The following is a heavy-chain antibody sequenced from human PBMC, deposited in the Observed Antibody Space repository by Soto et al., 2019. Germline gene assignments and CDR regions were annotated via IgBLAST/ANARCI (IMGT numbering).Heavy chain of an antibody. CDR3: ARGGRAFDI. V-gene: IGHV4-34*01. J-gene: IGHJ3*02. Sequence: QVQLQQWGAGLLKPSETLSLTCAVYGGSFSGYYWSWIRQPPGKGLEWIGEINHSGSTNYNPSLTSRVTISALPSKNQFSLKLSPVTAADTAVYYGARGGRAFDIWGQGTMVTVSS. CDR1: GGSFSGYY. CDR2: INHSGST.